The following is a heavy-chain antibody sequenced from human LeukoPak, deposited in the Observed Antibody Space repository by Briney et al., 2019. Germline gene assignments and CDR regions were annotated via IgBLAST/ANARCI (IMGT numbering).Heavy chain of an antibody. CDR2: IYYRGST. D-gene: IGHD1-1*01. CDR3: ATWRTAKTGFDY. CDR1: GGSISSYY. Sequence: SETLSLTCTVSGGSISSYYWSWIRQPPGKGLEWIGYIYYRGSTSYNPSLKSRVTISVDTSKNQFSLKLSSVTAADTAVYYCATWRTAKTGFDYWGQGTLVTVSS. V-gene: IGHV4-59*08. J-gene: IGHJ4*02.